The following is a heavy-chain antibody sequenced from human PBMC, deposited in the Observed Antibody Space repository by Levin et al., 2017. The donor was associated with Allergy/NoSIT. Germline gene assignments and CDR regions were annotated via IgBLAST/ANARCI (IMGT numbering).Heavy chain of an antibody. J-gene: IGHJ3*02. CDR2: ISWNSGSI. V-gene: IGHV3-9*01. CDR1: GFTFDDYA. Sequence: PGGSLRLSCAASGFTFDDYAMHWVRQAPGKGLEWVSGISWNSGSIGYADSVKGRFTISRDNAKNSLYLQMNSLRAEDTALYYCAKARQQWLVGDAFDIWGQGTMVTVSS. CDR3: AKARQQWLVGDAFDI. D-gene: IGHD6-19*01.